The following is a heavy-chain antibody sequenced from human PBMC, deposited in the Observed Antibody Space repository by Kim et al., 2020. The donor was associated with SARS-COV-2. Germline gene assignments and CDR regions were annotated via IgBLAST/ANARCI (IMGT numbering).Heavy chain of an antibody. CDR3: VRGPRGYNAKDSLFAP. CDR1: GFNFNEYY. V-gene: IGHV3-11*06. D-gene: IGHD5-12*01. Sequence: GGSLRLSCAASGFNFNEYYMSWIRQAPGKGLEWLSYISGTRTYIDYADSVRGRFTVTRDNRKNLVYPRMDNLRDDDTDVSYCVRGPRGYNAKDSLFAPWGQGTQVTVSS. CDR2: ISGTRTYI. J-gene: IGHJ5*02.